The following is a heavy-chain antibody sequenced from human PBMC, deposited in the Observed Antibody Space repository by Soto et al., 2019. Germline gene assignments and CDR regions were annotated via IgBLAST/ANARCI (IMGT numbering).Heavy chain of an antibody. CDR2: IYHSGSI. D-gene: IGHD3-10*01. CDR3: ASKFGELLADAFDI. Sequence: SENPYLTYMMYNKAIDSVTWMTVVRQTPGKGLEWIGEIYHSGSINHNPSLKSRVTMSVDKSNNQFSLKMTSVTAADTAVYYCASKFGELLADAFDIWGQGTVVS. CDR1: NKAIDSVTW. J-gene: IGHJ3*02. V-gene: IGHV4-4*02.